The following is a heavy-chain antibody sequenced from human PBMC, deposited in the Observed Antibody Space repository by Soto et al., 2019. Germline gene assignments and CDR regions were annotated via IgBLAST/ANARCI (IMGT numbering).Heavy chain of an antibody. Sequence: APVKVSCKASGYTFTSYYMHWVRQAPGQGLEWMGIINPSRGSTSYGQKFQGSVTMTRDTSTSTVYMELSSLRSEDTAVYYCARVLRFLPFRHGTDVWGERTTVTVSS. J-gene: IGHJ6*04. D-gene: IGHD3-3*01. CDR3: ARVLRFLPFRHGTDV. CDR2: INPSRGST. CDR1: GYTFTSYY. V-gene: IGHV1-46*01.